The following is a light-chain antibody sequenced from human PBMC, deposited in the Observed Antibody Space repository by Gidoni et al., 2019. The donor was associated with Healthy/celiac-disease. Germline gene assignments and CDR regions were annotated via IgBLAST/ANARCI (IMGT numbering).Light chain of an antibody. Sequence: QSALTQPRSVSGSPGQSVPISCTGTSSDVGGYNYVSWYQQHPGKAPKLMIYDVSKRPSGVPDRFSGSKSGNTASLTISGLQAEDEADYYCCSYAGSYTPHVVFGGGTKLTVL. CDR1: SSDVGGYNY. J-gene: IGLJ2*01. V-gene: IGLV2-11*01. CDR3: CSYAGSYTPHVV. CDR2: DVS.